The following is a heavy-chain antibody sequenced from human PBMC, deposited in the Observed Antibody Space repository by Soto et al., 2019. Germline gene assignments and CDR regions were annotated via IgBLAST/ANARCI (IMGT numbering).Heavy chain of an antibody. CDR1: GGTFSSYA. CDR3: ARERAPGPGSGLYLWYYYHRMVD. D-gene: IGHD6-19*01. J-gene: IGHJ6*02. CDR2: FIPIFGTA. V-gene: IGHV1-69*13. Sequence: SVKVSCKASGGTFSSYAISWVRQAPGQGLEWMGGFIPIFGTANYAQKFQGRVTITADESTSTAYMELSSLRSEDTAVYYCARERAPGPGSGLYLWYYYHRMVDSCQTPTVTDS.